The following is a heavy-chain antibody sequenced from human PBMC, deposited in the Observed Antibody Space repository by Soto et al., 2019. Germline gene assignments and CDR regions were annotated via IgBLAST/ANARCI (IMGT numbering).Heavy chain of an antibody. Sequence: ASVKVSCKASGYTFTGYYLHWVRQAPGQGPEWVGKIDPDSGGTDQSQKFQGRVTLTRDTAIDTAYMELTRLTLDDTAIYYCARGPLEWGQGTLVTVSS. J-gene: IGHJ4*02. CDR1: GYTFTGYY. V-gene: IGHV1-2*02. CDR3: ARGPLE. CDR2: IDPDSGGT.